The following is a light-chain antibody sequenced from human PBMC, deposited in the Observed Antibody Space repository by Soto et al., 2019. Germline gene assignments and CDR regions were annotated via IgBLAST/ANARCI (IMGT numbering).Light chain of an antibody. J-gene: IGKJ1*01. CDR2: DAS. Sequence: EIVLTQSPATLSLSPGERATLSCRASQSVTSYLAWYQQRPGQAPRLLINDASRRATGIPDRFSGSGSGADFTLTISSLEPEDFAVYYCQQYGSSPMTFGQGTKVDIK. CDR1: QSVTSY. CDR3: QQYGSSPMT. V-gene: IGKV3-11*01.